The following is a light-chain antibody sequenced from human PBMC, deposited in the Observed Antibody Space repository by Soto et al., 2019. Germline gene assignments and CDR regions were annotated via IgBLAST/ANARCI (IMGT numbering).Light chain of an antibody. Sequence: ALTQPASVSGSPGQSITISCTGTSSDVGAYNYVSWYQQHPGKAPKLMIYDVSNRPSGISDRFSVSKPGNTASLTISNLQADDEADYYCSSYTNSGTYVFGTGTKVTVL. V-gene: IGLV2-14*01. CDR2: DVS. CDR3: SSYTNSGTYV. J-gene: IGLJ1*01. CDR1: SSDVGAYNY.